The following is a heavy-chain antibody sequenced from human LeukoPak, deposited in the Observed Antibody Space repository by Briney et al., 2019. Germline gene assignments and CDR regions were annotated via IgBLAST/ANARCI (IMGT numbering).Heavy chain of an antibody. CDR2: IKQDGSEK. CDR3: ARDKDSWDYGDFYVK. V-gene: IGHV3-7*01. CDR1: GFTFSSYW. J-gene: IGHJ4*02. D-gene: IGHD4-17*01. Sequence: PGGSLRLSCAASGFTFSSYWMSWVRQAPGKGLEWVANIKQDGSEKYYVDSVKGRFTISRDNAKNSLYLQMNSLRAEDTAVYYCARDKDSWDYGDFYVKWGQGTLVTVSS.